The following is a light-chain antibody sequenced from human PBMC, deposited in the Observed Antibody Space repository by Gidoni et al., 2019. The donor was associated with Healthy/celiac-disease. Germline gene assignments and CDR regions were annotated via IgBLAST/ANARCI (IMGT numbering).Light chain of an antibody. V-gene: IGKV1-39*01. CDR1: QSISSY. Sequence: DIQMTQSPSSLSASVGDRVTITSRATQSISSYLNWYQQKPGKAPKLLIYAASSLQSGVPSRFSGSGSGKDFTLNISRLQPGDFASLYCQKSYSTHWTFGEXTKVEIK. J-gene: IGKJ1*01. CDR2: AAS. CDR3: QKSYSTHWT.